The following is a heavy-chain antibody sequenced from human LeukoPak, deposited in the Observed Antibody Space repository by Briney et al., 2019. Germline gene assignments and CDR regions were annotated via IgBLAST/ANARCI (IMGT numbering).Heavy chain of an antibody. CDR2: ISWNSGSI. CDR1: GFTFDDYA. V-gene: IGHV3-9*01. CDR3: AGEVRGEKDAFDI. J-gene: IGHJ3*02. Sequence: PGGSLRLSCAASGFTFDDYAMHWVRQAPGKGLEWVSGISWNSGSIGYADSVKGRFTISRDNAKNSLYLQMNSLRAEDTALYYCAGEVRGEKDAFDIWGQGTMVTVSS. D-gene: IGHD3-10*01.